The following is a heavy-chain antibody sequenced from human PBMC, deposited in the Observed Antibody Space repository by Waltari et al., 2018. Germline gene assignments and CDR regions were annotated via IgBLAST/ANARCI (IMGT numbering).Heavy chain of an antibody. D-gene: IGHD6-6*01. Sequence: EVQLVESGGGLVQPGGSLRLSCAASGFTFSSYSMNWVRQAPGKGLEWVSYISSSSSTIYYADSVKGRFTISRDNAKNSLYLQMNSLRAEDTAVYYCARDGGSSARGYDYWGQGTLVTVSS. CDR1: GFTFSSYS. CDR2: ISSSSSTI. J-gene: IGHJ4*02. V-gene: IGHV3-48*01. CDR3: ARDGGSSARGYDY.